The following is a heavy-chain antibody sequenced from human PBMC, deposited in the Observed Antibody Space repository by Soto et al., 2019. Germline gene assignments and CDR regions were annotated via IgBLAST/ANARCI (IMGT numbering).Heavy chain of an antibody. Sequence: PGGSLRLSCAASGFTFSSYAMSWVRQAPGKGLEWVSAISGSGGSTYYADSVKGRFTISRDNSKNTLYLQMNSLRAEDTAIYYCAKDINAYCGGDCYPGVYAFDIWGQGTMVTVSS. CDR2: ISGSGGST. J-gene: IGHJ3*02. D-gene: IGHD2-21*02. CDR3: AKDINAYCGGDCYPGVYAFDI. V-gene: IGHV3-23*01. CDR1: GFTFSSYA.